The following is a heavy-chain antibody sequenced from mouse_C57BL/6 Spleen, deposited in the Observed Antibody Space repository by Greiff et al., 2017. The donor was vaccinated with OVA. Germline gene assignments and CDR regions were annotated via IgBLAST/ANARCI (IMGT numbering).Heavy chain of an antibody. Sequence: VQLKESGPELVKPGASVKISCKASGYSFTGYYMNWVKQSPEKSLEWIGEINPSTGGTTYNQKFKAKATLTVDKSSSTAYMQLKSLTSEDSAVYYCARGRDYDDYWGQGTTLTVSS. D-gene: IGHD2-4*01. CDR1: GYSFTGYY. J-gene: IGHJ2*01. CDR3: ARGRDYDDY. V-gene: IGHV1-42*01. CDR2: INPSTGGT.